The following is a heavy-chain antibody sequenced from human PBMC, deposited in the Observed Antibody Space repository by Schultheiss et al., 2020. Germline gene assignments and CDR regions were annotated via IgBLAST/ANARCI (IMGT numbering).Heavy chain of an antibody. CDR2: IKQDGSEK. D-gene: IGHD3-9*01. CDR1: GFTFSSYW. J-gene: IGHJ2*01. V-gene: IGHV3-7*03. CDR3: ARDLTEHYDILTGSTQYWYFDL. Sequence: GESLKISCAASGFTFSSYWMSWVRQAPGKGLEWVANIKQDGSEKYYVDSVKGRFTISRDNAKNSLYLQMNSLRAEDTAVYYCARDLTEHYDILTGSTQYWYFDLWGRGTLVTVSS.